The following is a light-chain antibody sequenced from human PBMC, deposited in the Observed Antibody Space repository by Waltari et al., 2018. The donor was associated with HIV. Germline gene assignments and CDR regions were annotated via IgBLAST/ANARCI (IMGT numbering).Light chain of an antibody. CDR2: RNN. J-gene: IGLJ7*01. CDR1: SSTTGSTY. V-gene: IGLV1-47*01. CDR3: AAWDDSLSGAV. Sequence: QSVLTQPPSASGTPGQRVTIPCSGTSSTTGSTYFYWYQQLPGTAPKLLIYRNNQRPSGVPDRFSGSKSGTSASLAISGLRSEDEADYYCAAWDDSLSGAVFGGGTQLTVL.